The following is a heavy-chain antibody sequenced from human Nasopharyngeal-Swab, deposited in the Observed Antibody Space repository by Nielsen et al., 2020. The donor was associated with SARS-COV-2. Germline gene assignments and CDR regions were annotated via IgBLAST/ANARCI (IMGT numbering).Heavy chain of an antibody. D-gene: IGHD6-19*01. CDR3: AKSSQYSSGWYGIGFDY. Sequence: GGSLRLSCAAPGFTFSSYAMSWVRQAPGKGLEWVSAISGSGGSTYYADSVKGRFTISRDNSKNTLYLQMNSLRAEDTAVYYCAKSSQYSSGWYGIGFDYWGQGTLVTVSS. J-gene: IGHJ4*02. CDR2: ISGSGGST. V-gene: IGHV3-23*01. CDR1: GFTFSSYA.